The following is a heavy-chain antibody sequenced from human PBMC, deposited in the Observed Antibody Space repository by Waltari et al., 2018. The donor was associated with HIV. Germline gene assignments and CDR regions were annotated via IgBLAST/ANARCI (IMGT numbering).Heavy chain of an antibody. CDR1: GDSVSSNSLP. CDR3: ARDQTYSGWSSFDS. CDR2: TYYRSKWYN. Sequence: VQLPQSGPGLVTPSQPPSLTCATSGDSVSSNSLPWNWIRQSPSRGLEWLGRTYYRSKWYNDYAVSVKSRMTINSDTSKNQFSLQLNSVTPEDTAVYYCARDQTYSGWSSFDSWGQGTLVTVSS. D-gene: IGHD6-19*01. J-gene: IGHJ4*02. V-gene: IGHV6-1*01.